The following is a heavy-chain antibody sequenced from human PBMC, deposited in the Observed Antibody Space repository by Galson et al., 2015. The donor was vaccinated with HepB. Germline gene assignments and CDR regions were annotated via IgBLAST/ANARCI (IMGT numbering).Heavy chain of an antibody. CDR2: IIPILGIA. J-gene: IGHJ3*02. D-gene: IGHD3-16*01. CDR1: GGTFSSYA. V-gene: IGHV1-69*04. Sequence: SVKVSCKASGGTFSSYAISWVRQAPGQGLEWMGRIIPILGIANYAQKFQGRVTITADKSTSTAYMELSSLRSEDTAVYYCARFGGGYAFDIWGQGTMVTVSS. CDR3: ARFGGGYAFDI.